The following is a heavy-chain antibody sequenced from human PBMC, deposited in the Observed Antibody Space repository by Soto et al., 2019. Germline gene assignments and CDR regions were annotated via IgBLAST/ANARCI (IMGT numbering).Heavy chain of an antibody. Sequence: QVQLVESGGGVVQPGRSLRLSCAASGFTFSSYGMHWVRQAPGKGLEWVAVIWYDGSNKYYADSVKGRFTISRDNSKNTQYLQMNGLRAEDTAVYYCARDNQRDSSSWYVRGMDVWGQGTTVTVSS. CDR2: IWYDGSNK. D-gene: IGHD6-13*01. CDR3: ARDNQRDSSSWYVRGMDV. V-gene: IGHV3-33*01. J-gene: IGHJ6*02. CDR1: GFTFSSYG.